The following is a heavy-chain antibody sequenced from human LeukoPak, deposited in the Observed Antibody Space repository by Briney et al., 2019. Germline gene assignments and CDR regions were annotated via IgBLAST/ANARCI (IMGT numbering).Heavy chain of an antibody. Sequence: GGSLRLSCAASGFTVSSSYMSWVRQAPGKGLEWVSVIYSGGSTYYADSVKGRFTISRDNSKNTLYLQMNSLRAEDTAVYYCARGGNGDYYYGMDVWGQGTTVTVSS. V-gene: IGHV3-53*01. CDR2: IYSGGST. J-gene: IGHJ6*02. CDR1: GFTVSSSY. CDR3: ARGGNGDYYYGMDV. D-gene: IGHD2-8*01.